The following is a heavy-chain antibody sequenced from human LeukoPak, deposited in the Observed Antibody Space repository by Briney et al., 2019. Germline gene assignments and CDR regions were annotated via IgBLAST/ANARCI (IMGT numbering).Heavy chain of an antibody. CDR3: TKPNGHCSGGHCPMAAFDT. CDR2: ISGNGGST. CDR1: GFTFSSYA. V-gene: IGHV3-23*01. Sequence: GGSLKLSCAASGFTFSSYAMSWVRQAPGKGLEWISCISGNGGSTYYADSFKGRVTMSRDNSKNTLYLQMNSLRSEDTAVYYCTKPNGHCSGGHCPMAAFDTSG. J-gene: IGHJ3*02. D-gene: IGHD2-15*01.